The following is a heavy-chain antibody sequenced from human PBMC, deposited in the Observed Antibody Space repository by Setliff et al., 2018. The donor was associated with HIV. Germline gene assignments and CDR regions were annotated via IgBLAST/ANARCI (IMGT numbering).Heavy chain of an antibody. Sequence: ASVKVSCKASGYTFTSYTIHWVRQAPGQRLEWMGWINTGNANTKYSQKFQDRVTITRDTSASTAYMELSSLRSEDTAVYYCARDGRVLLWFGELAWYFDLW. CDR2: INTGNANT. D-gene: IGHD3-10*01. J-gene: IGHJ2*01. V-gene: IGHV1-3*04. CDR1: GYTFTSYT. CDR3: ARDGRVLLWFGELAWYFDL.